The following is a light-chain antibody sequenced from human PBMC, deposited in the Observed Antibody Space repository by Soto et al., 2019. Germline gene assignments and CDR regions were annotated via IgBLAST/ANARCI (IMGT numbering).Light chain of an antibody. CDR1: SSDVGGYNY. CDR3: SSYAGSNNLV. CDR2: EVS. Sequence: QSALTQPPSASGSPGQSVTISCTGTSSDVGGYNYVSWYQQHPGKAPKLMIYEVSKRPSGVPDRFSGSKSGNTASLPVSRLQAEDEADYYCSSYAGSNNLVFGGGTKVTVL. V-gene: IGLV2-8*01. J-gene: IGLJ2*01.